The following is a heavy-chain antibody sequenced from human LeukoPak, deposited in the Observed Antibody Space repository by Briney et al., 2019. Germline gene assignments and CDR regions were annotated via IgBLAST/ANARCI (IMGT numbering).Heavy chain of an antibody. CDR2: IYYSGST. CDR1: GASISRSDYF. CDR3: ARSSEYGDPFNY. D-gene: IGHD4-17*01. V-gene: IGHV4-39*01. J-gene: IGHJ4*02. Sequence: SSETLSLTCTVSGASISRSDYFWGWIRQPLGKGLEWIGSIYYSGSTYYSPSLKGRVTISVDTSKNQFSLKLTSVTAADTAVYSCARSSEYGDPFNYWGQGTLVTVSS.